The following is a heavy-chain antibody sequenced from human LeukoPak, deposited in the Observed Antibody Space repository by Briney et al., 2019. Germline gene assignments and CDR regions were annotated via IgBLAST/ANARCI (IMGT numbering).Heavy chain of an antibody. J-gene: IGHJ6*02. CDR1: GFSLSGYA. CDR3: ARDSYGMDV. V-gene: IGHV3-21*01. Sequence: PGGSLRLSCVASGFSLSGYAMNWVRQAPGKGLEWVSSTSSSRSFIYYTDSVKGRFTISRDNAKNSLYLQMNSLRAEDTAVYYCARDSYGMDVWGQGTTVTVSS. CDR2: TSSSRSFI.